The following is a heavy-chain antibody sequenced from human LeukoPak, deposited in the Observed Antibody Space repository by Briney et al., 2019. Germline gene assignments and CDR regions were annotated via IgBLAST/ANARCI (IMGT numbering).Heavy chain of an antibody. CDR1: GGTFSSYA. D-gene: IGHD2-15*01. J-gene: IGHJ4*02. V-gene: IGHV1-69*13. CDR3: ARDARDYCSGGSCYWYHYY. Sequence: ASVKVSCKASGGTFSSYAISWVRQAPGQGLEWMGGIIPIFGTANYAQKFQGRVTITADESTSTAYLELGSLRSEDTAVYYCARDARDYCSGGSCYWYHYYWGQGTPVTVSS. CDR2: IIPIFGTA.